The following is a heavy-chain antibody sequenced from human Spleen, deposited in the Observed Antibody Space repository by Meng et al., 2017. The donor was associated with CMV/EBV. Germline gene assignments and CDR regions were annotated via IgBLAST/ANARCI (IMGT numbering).Heavy chain of an antibody. CDR2: INWNGGST. V-gene: IGHV3-20*04. CDR3: ARGHSTGYFRFDY. Sequence: ETLSLTCAASGFTFNNYGMHWVRQAPGKGLEWVSGINWNGGSTGYADSVKGRFTISRDNAKNSLYLQMNSLRADDTAFYYCARGHSTGYFRFDYWGQGTLVTVSS. D-gene: IGHD3-22*01. CDR1: GFTFNNYG. J-gene: IGHJ4*02.